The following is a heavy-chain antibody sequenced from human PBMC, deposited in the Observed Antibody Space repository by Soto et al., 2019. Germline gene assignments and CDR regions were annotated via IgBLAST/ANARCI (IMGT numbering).Heavy chain of an antibody. J-gene: IGHJ4*02. CDR3: APGIIAAREALYY. CDR1: GFTFDDYT. Sequence: GGSLRLSCAASGFTFDDYTMHWVRQAPGKGLEWVSLISWDGGSTYYADSVKGRFTISRDNSKNSLYLQMNSLRTEDTALYYCAPGIIAAREALYYWGQGTLVTVSS. CDR2: ISWDGGST. V-gene: IGHV3-43*01. D-gene: IGHD6-6*01.